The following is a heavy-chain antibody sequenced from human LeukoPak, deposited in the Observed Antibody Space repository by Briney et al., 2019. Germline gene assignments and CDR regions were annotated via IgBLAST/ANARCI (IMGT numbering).Heavy chain of an antibody. CDR1: GFTFPNAW. CDR2: IKKKTDRRTT. J-gene: IGHJ1*01. CDR3: VTDGGQLPYFTY. D-gene: IGHD3-3*01. Sequence: GGSLRLSCAASGFTFPNAWICWVRQAPGKGLEWVGRIKKKTDRRTTDYAAPVEGRFTISRDDSRNTVYLQMDSLKTEDTDVYYCVTDGGQLPYFTYWGQGTLVTVSS. V-gene: IGHV3-15*01.